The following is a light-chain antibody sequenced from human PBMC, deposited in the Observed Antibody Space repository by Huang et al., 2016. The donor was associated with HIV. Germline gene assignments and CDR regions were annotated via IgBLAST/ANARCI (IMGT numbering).Light chain of an antibody. CDR2: AAS. Sequence: DIQMTQSPSSVAASVGDRISFTCRASQDINRWVAWYQQKPGKAPKLLIYAASTLQGGGLSRFSGWGSGTCFTLTSNNMQPEDFATYLWQQAVSFPLTFGGGTKVEIK. J-gene: IGKJ4*01. V-gene: IGKV1-12*01. CDR1: QDINRW. CDR3: QQAVSFPLT.